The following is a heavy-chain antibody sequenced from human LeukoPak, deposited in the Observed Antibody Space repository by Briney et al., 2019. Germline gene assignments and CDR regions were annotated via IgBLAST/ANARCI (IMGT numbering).Heavy chain of an antibody. V-gene: IGHV1-46*01. CDR1: GYTFTDYY. Sequence: ASVKVSCKASGYTFTDYYMHWVRRAPGQGLEWMGIINTSGGHTNYAQKFQGRVSMTRDTSTGTLYMDLSSLRFEDTAVYYCARGLERLDSNNYLSFAFDIWGQGTMVTVS. CDR3: ARGLERLDSNNYLSFAFDI. D-gene: IGHD4-11*01. J-gene: IGHJ3*02. CDR2: INTSGGHT.